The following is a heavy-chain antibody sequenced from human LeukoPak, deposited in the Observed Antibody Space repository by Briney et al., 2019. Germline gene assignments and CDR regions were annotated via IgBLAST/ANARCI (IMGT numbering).Heavy chain of an antibody. CDR2: IYYSGST. Sequence: SETLSLTCTVSGGSISSYYWSWLRQPPGKGLEWIGYIYYSGSTNYNPSLKSRVTLSVDTSKNQFSLKLSSVTAADTAVYYCARGLSDGITMVRGVNNWFDPWGQGTLVTVSS. CDR1: GGSISSYY. CDR3: ARGLSDGITMVRGVNNWFDP. D-gene: IGHD3-10*01. V-gene: IGHV4-59*01. J-gene: IGHJ5*02.